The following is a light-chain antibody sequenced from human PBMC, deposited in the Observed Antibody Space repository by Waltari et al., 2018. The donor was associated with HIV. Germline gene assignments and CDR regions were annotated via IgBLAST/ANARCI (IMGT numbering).Light chain of an antibody. Sequence: NFMLTQPHSVSESPGKTVTISCTRSSGSIASNYVQWYQQRPGSSPTPVIYEDNQRPSWVPDQFSGSIDSASNSASLAISGLKTEDEADYYCQSYDSSNHVVFGGGTKLTVL. V-gene: IGLV6-57*01. CDR1: SGSIASNY. CDR3: QSYDSSNHVV. J-gene: IGLJ2*01. CDR2: EDN.